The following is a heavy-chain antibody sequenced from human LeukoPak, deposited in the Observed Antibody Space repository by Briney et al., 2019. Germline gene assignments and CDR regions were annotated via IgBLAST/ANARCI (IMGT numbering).Heavy chain of an antibody. J-gene: IGHJ4*02. CDR3: AKGEGSTGYCYCIDY. CDR2: ISGSGVNT. V-gene: IGHV3-23*01. CDR1: GFTFSTYA. Sequence: PGGSLRLSCAASGFTFSTYAMSWVRQAPGKGLEWVSSISGSGVNTYYADSVKGRFTISRDNSKNTLYLQMNSLRAEDTAVYYCAKGEGSTGYCYCIDYWGQGTLVTVSS. D-gene: IGHD3-22*01.